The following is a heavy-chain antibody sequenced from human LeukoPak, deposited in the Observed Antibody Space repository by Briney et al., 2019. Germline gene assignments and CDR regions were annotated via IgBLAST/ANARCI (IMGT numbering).Heavy chain of an antibody. Sequence: SETLSLTCAVSGGSISSYYWSWLRQPPGKGLEWIGYIYYSGSTNYNPSLKSRVTISVDTSKNQFSLKLSSVTAADTAVYYCARGRRDSSGYYSGYYYYYYMDVWGKGTTVTVSS. J-gene: IGHJ6*03. V-gene: IGHV4-59*01. CDR3: ARGRRDSSGYYSGYYYYYYMDV. CDR1: GGSISSYY. D-gene: IGHD3-22*01. CDR2: IYYSGST.